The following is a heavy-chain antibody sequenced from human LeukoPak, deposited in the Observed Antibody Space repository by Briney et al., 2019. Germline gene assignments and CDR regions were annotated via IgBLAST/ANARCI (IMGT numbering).Heavy chain of an antibody. Sequence: GGSLRLSCAASGFTFSSYAMSWVRQAPGKGLEWVSAISGSGGSTYYADSVKGRFTISRDNSKNTLYPQMNSLRAEDTAVYYCAKAERHDYSNYYDDYWGQGTLVTVSS. CDR2: ISGSGGST. CDR3: AKAERHDYSNYYDDY. D-gene: IGHD4-4*01. J-gene: IGHJ4*02. CDR1: GFTFSSYA. V-gene: IGHV3-23*01.